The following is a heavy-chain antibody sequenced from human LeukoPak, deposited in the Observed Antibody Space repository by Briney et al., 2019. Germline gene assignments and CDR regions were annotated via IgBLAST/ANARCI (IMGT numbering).Heavy chain of an antibody. V-gene: IGHV4-34*01. Sequence: PWETLSLTCAVYGVSFSGYYWSWIRQPPGKGLEWVGEINHSGSTNHNPSLKSRVTISVDTSKNQFSLKLSSVTAADTAVYYCARVRKQQLSGWFDPWGQGTLVTVSS. CDR2: INHSGST. CDR3: ARVRKQQLSGWFDP. J-gene: IGHJ5*02. CDR1: GVSFSGYY. D-gene: IGHD6-13*01.